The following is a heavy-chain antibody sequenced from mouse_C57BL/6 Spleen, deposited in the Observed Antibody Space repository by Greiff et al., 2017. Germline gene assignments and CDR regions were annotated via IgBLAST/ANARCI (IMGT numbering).Heavy chain of an antibody. CDR3: ARGEEFITTVVAHWYFYV. Sequence: EVQLQQSGPELVKPGASVKISCKASGYTFTDYYMNWVKQSHGKSLEWIGDINPNNGGTSYNQKFKGKATLTVDKSSSTAYLELRSLTSEDSAVYYCARGEEFITTVVAHWYFYVWGTGTTVTVSS. J-gene: IGHJ1*03. D-gene: IGHD1-1*01. CDR1: GYTFTDYY. V-gene: IGHV1-26*01. CDR2: INPNNGGT.